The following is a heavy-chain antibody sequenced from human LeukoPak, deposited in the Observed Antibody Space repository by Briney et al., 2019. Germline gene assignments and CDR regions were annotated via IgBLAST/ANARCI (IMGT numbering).Heavy chain of an antibody. CDR2: ISAYNGNT. Sequence: ASVKVSCKASGYTFTSYGISWVRQAPGQGLEWMGWISAYNGNTNYAQKLQGRVTMTTDTSTSTAYMELRSLRSDDTAVYYCARVSRTYIAAAGNYNWFDPWGQGTLVTVSS. V-gene: IGHV1-18*01. D-gene: IGHD6-13*01. CDR1: GYTFTSYG. CDR3: ARVSRTYIAAAGNYNWFDP. J-gene: IGHJ5*02.